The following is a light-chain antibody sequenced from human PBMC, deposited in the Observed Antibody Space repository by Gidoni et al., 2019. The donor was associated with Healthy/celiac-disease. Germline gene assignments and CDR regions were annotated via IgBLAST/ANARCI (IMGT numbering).Light chain of an antibody. Sequence: EIVLTQSPATLSLSPGERATLSCSASQSVSSYFAWYQQRPGQAPRLLIYGASNRATGIPARFSGSGSGTDFTLTISSLEPEDFAVYYCQQRSNWPPLWTFGPGTKVEIK. V-gene: IGKV3-11*01. CDR1: QSVSSY. CDR3: QQRSNWPPLWT. CDR2: GAS. J-gene: IGKJ1*01.